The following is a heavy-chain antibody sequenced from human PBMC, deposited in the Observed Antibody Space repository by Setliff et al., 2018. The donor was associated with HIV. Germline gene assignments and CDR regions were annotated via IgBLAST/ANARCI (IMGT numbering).Heavy chain of an antibody. D-gene: IGHD2-2*01. J-gene: IGHJ4*02. CDR3: VRRAAAAEVFDY. CDR2: LHTGDGRK. V-gene: IGHV1-3*04. CDR1: GYTFTTYS. Sequence: ASVKVSCKVSGYTFTTYSMHWVRQAPGQRLEWMGWLHTGDGRKSYSVKLQGRVTFTRDTSASTAYMELSSLGSEDTALYYCVRRAAAAEVFDYWGQGTLVTVSS.